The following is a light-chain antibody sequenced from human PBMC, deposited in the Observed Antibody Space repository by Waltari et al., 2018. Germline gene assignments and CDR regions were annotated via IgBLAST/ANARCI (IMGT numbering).Light chain of an antibody. CDR3: QQRSSWPT. CDR1: QSISSS. J-gene: IGKJ4*01. CDR2: DAS. V-gene: IGKV3-11*01. Sequence: EIVLTQSPATLSLSPGERATLSCRASQSISSSLGWYQQKPGQAPRLLIYDASNRATDIPARFSGSGSGTDFTLTISSLEPEDFAVYYCQQRSSWPTFGGGTKVEIK.